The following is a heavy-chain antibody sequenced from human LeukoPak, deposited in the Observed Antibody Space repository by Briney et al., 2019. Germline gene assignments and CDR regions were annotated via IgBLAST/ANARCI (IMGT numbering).Heavy chain of an antibody. V-gene: IGHV3-30*02. Sequence: GGSLRLSCAASGFTFSSYGMPWVRQAPGKGLEWVAFIRYDGSNKYYADSVKGRFTISRDNSKNTLYLQMNSLRVEDTAVYYCAKDWRYYGSGYYMDVWGKGTTVTISS. CDR1: GFTFSSYG. CDR2: IRYDGSNK. CDR3: AKDWRYYGSGYYMDV. J-gene: IGHJ6*03. D-gene: IGHD3-10*01.